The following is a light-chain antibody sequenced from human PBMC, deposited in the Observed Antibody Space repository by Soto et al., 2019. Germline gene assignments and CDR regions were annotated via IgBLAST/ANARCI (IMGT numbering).Light chain of an antibody. CDR3: QQYNSYSYI. J-gene: IGKJ2*01. V-gene: IGKV1-5*03. Sequence: DIQMTQSPSTLSASVGDRVTITCRASQSISSWLAWYQQKPGKAPKLLIYKASSLESGVPSRFSGSGSGTEFTLPISSLQPDDFATYYCQQYNSYSYIFGQGTKLEIK. CDR2: KAS. CDR1: QSISSW.